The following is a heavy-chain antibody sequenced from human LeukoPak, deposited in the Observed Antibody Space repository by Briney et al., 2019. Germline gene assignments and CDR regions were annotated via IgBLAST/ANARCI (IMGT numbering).Heavy chain of an antibody. Sequence: SETLSLTCTVSGDSLSSHYWSWIRQPPGKGLEWIGYIYGSGSTHYDPSPRSRVTTSEDTSKNQFSLKLTSVTAADTAVYYCARNVGWYSHDSWGQGTLVTVSS. D-gene: IGHD6-19*01. CDR2: IYGSGST. J-gene: IGHJ4*02. CDR1: GDSLSSHY. V-gene: IGHV4-59*08. CDR3: ARNVGWYSHDS.